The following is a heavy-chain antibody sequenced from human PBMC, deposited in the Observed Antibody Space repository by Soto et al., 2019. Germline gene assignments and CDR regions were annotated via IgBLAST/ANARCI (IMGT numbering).Heavy chain of an antibody. CDR3: ASGYCSTTSCFYGMDV. V-gene: IGHV3-30-3*01. D-gene: IGHD2-2*01. J-gene: IGHJ6*02. Sequence: GGSLRLSCAGSGFTFSRNVMHWVRQAPGKGLEWVAFISYDGSNKNYADSVKGRFTISRDNSKNTLYLQMNSLRPEDTSVYYCASGYCSTTSCFYGMDVWGQGTTVTVS. CDR1: GFTFSRNV. CDR2: ISYDGSNK.